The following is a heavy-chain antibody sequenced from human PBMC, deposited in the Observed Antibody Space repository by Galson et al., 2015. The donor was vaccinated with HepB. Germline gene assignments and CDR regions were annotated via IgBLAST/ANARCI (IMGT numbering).Heavy chain of an antibody. V-gene: IGHV3-48*04. Sequence: SLRLSCAASGFTFSSYSMNWVRQAPGKGLEWVSYISSSGSSKYFADSLKGRFSISRDNAKNSLYLQVSSLRAEDTAVYYCARVEWELGGVYYMDVWGKGTTVTVSS. CDR3: ARVEWELGGVYYMDV. CDR2: ISSSGSSK. J-gene: IGHJ6*03. D-gene: IGHD1-26*01. CDR1: GFTFSSYS.